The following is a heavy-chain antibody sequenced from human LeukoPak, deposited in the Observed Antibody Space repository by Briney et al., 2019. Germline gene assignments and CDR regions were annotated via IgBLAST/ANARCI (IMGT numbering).Heavy chain of an antibody. V-gene: IGHV4-4*07. CDR2: IYTSGST. CDR3: ARDSYSSSRYGWNWFDP. J-gene: IGHJ5*02. CDR1: GGSISSYY. Sequence: SETLSLTCTVSGGSISSYYWSWIRQPAGKGLEWIGRIYTSGSTNYNPSLKSRVTMSVDTSKNQFSLKLSSVTAADTAVYYCARDSYSSSRYGWNWFDPWGQGTLVTVSS. D-gene: IGHD6-13*01.